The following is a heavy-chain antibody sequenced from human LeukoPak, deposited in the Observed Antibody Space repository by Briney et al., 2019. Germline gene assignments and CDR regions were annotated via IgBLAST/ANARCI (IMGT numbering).Heavy chain of an antibody. Sequence: ASVKVSCKASGYTFTRYGISLVRQAPGQGLEWMGWISAYNGNTNYAQKLQGRVTMTTDTSTSTAYMELRSLRSDDTAVYYCASGYSSSSGDASDIWGQGTMVTVSS. J-gene: IGHJ3*02. CDR2: ISAYNGNT. CDR1: GYTFTRYG. CDR3: ASGYSSSSGDASDI. V-gene: IGHV1-18*01. D-gene: IGHD6-6*01.